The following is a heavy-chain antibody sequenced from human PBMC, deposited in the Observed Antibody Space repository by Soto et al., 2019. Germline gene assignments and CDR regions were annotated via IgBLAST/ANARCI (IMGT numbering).Heavy chain of an antibody. V-gene: IGHV4-39*01. CDR2: IYYSGST. CDR3: ARHVDTAMVGLNWFDP. Sequence: SETLSLTCTVSGGSISSSSYYWGWIRQPPGKGLEWIGSIYYSGSTYYNPSLKSRVTISVDTSKNQFSLKLSSVTAADTAVYYCARHVDTAMVGLNWFDPWCQGTLVIVSS. J-gene: IGHJ5*02. CDR1: GGSISSSSYY. D-gene: IGHD5-18*01.